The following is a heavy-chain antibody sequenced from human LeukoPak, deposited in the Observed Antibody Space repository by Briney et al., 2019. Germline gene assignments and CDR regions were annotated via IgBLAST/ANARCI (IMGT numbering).Heavy chain of an antibody. D-gene: IGHD6-19*01. CDR1: GFTFSSYG. CDR2: IWYDGSNK. Sequence: GGSLRLSXAASGFTFSSYGMHWVRQAPGKGLEWVAVIWYDGSNKYYADSVKGRFTISRDNSKNTLYLQMNSLRAEDTAVYYCAKAGAGKHYYYYYMDVWGKGTTVTVSS. V-gene: IGHV3-33*06. CDR3: AKAGAGKHYYYYYMDV. J-gene: IGHJ6*03.